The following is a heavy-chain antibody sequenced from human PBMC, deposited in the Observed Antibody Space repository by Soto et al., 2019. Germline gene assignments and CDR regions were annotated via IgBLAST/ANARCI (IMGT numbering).Heavy chain of an antibody. CDR3: ARVPYDSSGYYPGRFDY. D-gene: IGHD3-22*01. CDR1: GGSISSGDYY. V-gene: IGHV4-30-4*01. J-gene: IGHJ4*02. Sequence: SETLSLTCAVSGGSISSGDYYWSWIRQPPGKGLEWIGYIYYSGSTYYNPSLKSRVTISVDTSKNQFSLKLSSVTAADTAVYYCARVPYDSSGYYPGRFDYWGQGTLVTVSS. CDR2: IYYSGST.